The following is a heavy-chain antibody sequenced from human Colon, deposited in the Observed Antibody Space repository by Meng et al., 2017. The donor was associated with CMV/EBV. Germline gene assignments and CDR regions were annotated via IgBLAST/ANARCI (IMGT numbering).Heavy chain of an antibody. J-gene: IGHJ5*01. Sequence: SETLSLTCTVSGGSIVDTYAYWGWVRQSPGKGLEWIANIYFSGTTHYNPSLKSRVTISVDTSQNQFSLRLSSLTAADTAVYYCARAAYTPPIVGALGSWGQGTLVTVSS. CDR1: GGSIVDTYAY. CDR2: IYFSGTT. V-gene: IGHV4-39*07. D-gene: IGHD1-26*01. CDR3: ARAAYTPPIVGALGS.